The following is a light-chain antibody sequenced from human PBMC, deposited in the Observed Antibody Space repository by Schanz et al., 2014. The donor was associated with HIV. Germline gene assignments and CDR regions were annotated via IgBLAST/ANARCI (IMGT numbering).Light chain of an antibody. CDR2: GNT. J-gene: IGLJ2*01. CDR3: AAWDDSLNGVI. Sequence: QSVLTQPPSVSGAPGQRVTVSCTGSSSNIGAGYDVHWYQHRPGSAPKLLLYGNTNRPAGVPDRFSGSKSGTSASLAITGLQAEDEADYYCAAWDDSLNGVIFGGGTKLTVL. V-gene: IGLV1-40*01. CDR1: SSNIGAGYD.